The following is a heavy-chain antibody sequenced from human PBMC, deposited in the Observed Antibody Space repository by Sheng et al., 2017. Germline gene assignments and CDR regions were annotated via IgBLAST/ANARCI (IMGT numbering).Heavy chain of an antibody. V-gene: IGHV1-2*02. CDR1: GYTFTGYY. CDR2: INPNSGDT. D-gene: IGHD1-26*01. J-gene: IGHJ3*02. CDR3: ASVGATSGDAFDI. Sequence: QVQLVQSGAEVKKPGASVKVSCKASGYTFTGYYMHWVRQAPGQGLEWMGWINPNSGDTNYAQKFQGRVTMTRDTSISTAYMELSRLRSDDTAVYYCASVGATSGDAFDIWGQGTMVTVSS.